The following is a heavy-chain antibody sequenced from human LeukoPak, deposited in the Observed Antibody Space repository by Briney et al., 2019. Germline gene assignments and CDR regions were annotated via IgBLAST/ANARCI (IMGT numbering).Heavy chain of an antibody. CDR3: AKDSGVLTGTMNY. J-gene: IGHJ4*02. CDR1: GFTVDDYA. V-gene: IGHV3-9*01. D-gene: IGHD1-7*01. Sequence: GGSLRLSCAASGFTVDDYAMHWVRQAPGKGLEWVSGISWNSGSIGYADSVKGRFTISRDNAKNSLYLQMNSLRAEDTALYYCAKDSGVLTGTMNYWGQGTLVTVSS. CDR2: ISWNSGSI.